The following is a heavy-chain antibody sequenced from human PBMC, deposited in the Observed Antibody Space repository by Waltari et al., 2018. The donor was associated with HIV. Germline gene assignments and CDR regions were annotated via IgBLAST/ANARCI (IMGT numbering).Heavy chain of an antibody. CDR2: ISGRGGRT. CDR3: AKDRPRNIRDA. J-gene: IGHJ5*02. Sequence: EVQLLDSGGGLVQPGGSLRLSCAASGLTFSCSAMIWVRQALGKGLDWVSAISGRGGRTYYADSVKGRFTISRDNSKNTLYLQMNSLRAEDTAVYYCAKDRPRNIRDAWGQGTLVTVSS. D-gene: IGHD2-2*02. V-gene: IGHV3-23*01. CDR1: GLTFSCSA.